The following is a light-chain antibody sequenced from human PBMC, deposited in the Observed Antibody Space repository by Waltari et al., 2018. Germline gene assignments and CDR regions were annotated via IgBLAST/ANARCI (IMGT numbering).Light chain of an antibody. V-gene: IGKV1-NL1*01. Sequence: DIQMTQSPSSLSASIGDRVTITCRASQGISNSLAWYQQKAGKAPKLLLYGASRLESGVPSRCRGSGSGTDYTLTINSLQPEDFATYYCQQYYDIVYSFGQGTKLDI. CDR1: QGISNS. CDR2: GAS. J-gene: IGKJ2*03. CDR3: QQYYDIVYS.